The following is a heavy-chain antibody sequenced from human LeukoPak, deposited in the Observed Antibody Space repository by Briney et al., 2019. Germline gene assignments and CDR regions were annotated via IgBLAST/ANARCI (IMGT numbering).Heavy chain of an antibody. V-gene: IGHV3-23*01. Sequence: GESLRLSCAASGFTFSSYAMSWVRQAPGKGLEWVSAISGSGGSTYYADSVKGRFTISRDNSKNTLYLQMNSLRAEDTAVYYCANGRYGDYFDYWGQGTLVTVSS. J-gene: IGHJ4*02. CDR1: GFTFSSYA. CDR2: ISGSGGST. D-gene: IGHD4/OR15-4a*01. CDR3: ANGRYGDYFDY.